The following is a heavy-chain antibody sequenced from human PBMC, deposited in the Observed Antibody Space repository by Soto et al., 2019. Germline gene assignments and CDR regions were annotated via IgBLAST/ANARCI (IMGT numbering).Heavy chain of an antibody. CDR3: ASGVWFGDLNWFDP. CDR2: INHSGST. CDR1: GGSFSGYY. Sequence: PSETLSLSCAVYGGSFSGYYWSWIRQPPGKGLEWIGEINHSGSTNYNPSLKSRVTISVDTSKNQFSLKLSSVTAADTAVYYCASGVWFGDLNWFDPWGQGTLVTVSS. V-gene: IGHV4-34*01. J-gene: IGHJ5*02. D-gene: IGHD3-10*01.